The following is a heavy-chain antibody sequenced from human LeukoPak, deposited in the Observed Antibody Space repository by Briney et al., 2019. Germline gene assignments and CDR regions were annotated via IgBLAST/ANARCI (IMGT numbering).Heavy chain of an antibody. D-gene: IGHD6-13*01. CDR3: ARAGYSSSSHYYYMDV. J-gene: IGHJ6*03. V-gene: IGHV1-2*04. CDR2: INPNTGGT. CDR1: GYTFTGYY. Sequence: ASVKVSCKASGYTFTGYYIHWVRQAPGQGLEWMGWINPNTGGTNYAQRFRGWVTMTRDTSISTAHMELSRLRSDDTAVYYCARAGYSSSSHYYYMDVWGKGTTVTVSS.